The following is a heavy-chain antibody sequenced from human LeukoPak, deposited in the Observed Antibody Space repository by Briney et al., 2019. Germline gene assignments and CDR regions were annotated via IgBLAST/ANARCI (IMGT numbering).Heavy chain of an antibody. Sequence: GGSLRLSCSASGFTFSTYAMHWVRQAPGKGLEWVAVIWYDGSNKYYADSVKGRFTIYRDNSKNTLYLQMNSLRAEDTAVYYCARDHSSSYYYFDYWGQGTLVTVSS. CDR3: ARDHSSSYYYFDY. CDR1: GFTFSTYA. D-gene: IGHD6-6*01. CDR2: IWYDGSNK. J-gene: IGHJ4*02. V-gene: IGHV3-33*08.